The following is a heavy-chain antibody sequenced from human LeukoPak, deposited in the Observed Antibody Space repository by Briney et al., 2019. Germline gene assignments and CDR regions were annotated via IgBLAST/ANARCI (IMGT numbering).Heavy chain of an antibody. Sequence: SETLSLTCTVSGGSISSYYWSWIRQPAGKGLEWIGRIYTSGSTNYNPSLKSRVTMSVDTSKNQFSLKLSSVTAADTAVYYCAREDSSSWRDYYYYYMDVWGKGTTVTVSS. D-gene: IGHD6-13*01. CDR3: AREDSSSWRDYYYYYMDV. J-gene: IGHJ6*03. CDR2: IYTSGST. V-gene: IGHV4-4*07. CDR1: GGSISSYY.